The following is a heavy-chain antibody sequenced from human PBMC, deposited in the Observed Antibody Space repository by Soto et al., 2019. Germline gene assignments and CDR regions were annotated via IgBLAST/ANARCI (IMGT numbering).Heavy chain of an antibody. CDR2: ISAYNGKT. CDR1: GYTFTSYG. V-gene: IGHV1-18*01. CDR3: ARGGDGNFYRGMAV. Sequence: QVQLVQSGGEVKKPGASVKLSCTASGYTFTSYGISWVRQAPGQGLEWMGWISAYNGKTNYAQNVQGRVTMTTDTSTRTAYMDLRSLSSDDTAVYYCARGGDGNFYRGMAVWGQGTTVTVSS. J-gene: IGHJ6*02. D-gene: IGHD5-12*01.